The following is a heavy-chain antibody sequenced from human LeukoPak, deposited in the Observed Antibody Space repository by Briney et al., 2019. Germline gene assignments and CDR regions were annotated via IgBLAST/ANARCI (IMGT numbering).Heavy chain of an antibody. Sequence: GGSLRLSCAASGLTLNTNDMNSVRQAPGKGLEWVSIMYPWGSAFYTDSVKGRFTVTRDESKNMMFLQMNTLRPDDTAMYYCVRQGGGDNCRWGQGALVTVSS. CDR2: MYPWGSA. D-gene: IGHD4-23*01. V-gene: IGHV3-66*02. CDR1: GLTLNTND. J-gene: IGHJ4*01. CDR3: VRQGGGDNCR.